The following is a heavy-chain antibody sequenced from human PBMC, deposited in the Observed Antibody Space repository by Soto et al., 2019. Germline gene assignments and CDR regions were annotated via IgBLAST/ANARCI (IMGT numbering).Heavy chain of an antibody. Sequence: GGSRRLSCAGSGFTFGDSYMSWIRQAPGKGLEWLSYIIPGSRYPAYADSVKGRFTISRDNARRSLFLQMTSLTTDATAMYYSVRGGCGALLDPWGQGTMVTVSS. V-gene: IGHV3-11*06. CDR2: IIPGSRYP. CDR3: VRGGCGALLDP. J-gene: IGHJ5*02. D-gene: IGHD1-26*01. CDR1: GFTFGDSY.